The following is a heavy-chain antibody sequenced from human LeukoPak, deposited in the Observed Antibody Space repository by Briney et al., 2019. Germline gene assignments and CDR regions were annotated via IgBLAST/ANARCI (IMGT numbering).Heavy chain of an antibody. J-gene: IGHJ5*02. CDR1: GYTFSTFG. CDR3: ARDMIAVRPGWFDP. V-gene: IGHV1-18*04. CDR2: INPYNDKI. Sequence: ASVKVSCTTSGYTFSTFGINWLRQAPGQGLEWMGWINPYNDKIKFAEKFQGRVTVTTDASTSTGYMELRSLRSDDSAVYYCARDMIAVRPGWFDPWGQGTLVTVSS. D-gene: IGHD6-6*01.